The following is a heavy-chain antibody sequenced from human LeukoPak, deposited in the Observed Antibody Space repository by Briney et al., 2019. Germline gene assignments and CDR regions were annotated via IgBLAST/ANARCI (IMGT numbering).Heavy chain of an antibody. CDR2: MNPNSGNT. CDR3: AREIVGANGFDP. CDR1: GYTFTSYD. J-gene: IGHJ5*02. V-gene: IGHV1-8*01. D-gene: IGHD1-26*01. Sequence: ASVKVSCTASGYTFTSYDINWVRQATGQGLEWMGWMNPNSGNTGYAQKFQGRVTMTRNTSISTAYMELSSLRSEDTAVYYCAREIVGANGFDPWGQGTLVTVSS.